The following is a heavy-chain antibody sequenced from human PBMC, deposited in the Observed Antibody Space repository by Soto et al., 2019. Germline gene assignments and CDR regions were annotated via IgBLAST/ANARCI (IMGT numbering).Heavy chain of an antibody. CDR2: ISASGGST. CDR3: VKTSTGWCPTRWFDP. Sequence: EVQLLESGGGLVQPGGSLRLSCAASGFTFSSYGMSWVRQAPGKGLEWVSGISASGGSTKYADSVKGRFTISRDNSEKAVFLQMNILQAADTAVYYCVKTSTGWCPTRWFDPWGLGSLVTVSS. V-gene: IGHV3-23*01. CDR1: GFTFSSYG. D-gene: IGHD6-19*01. J-gene: IGHJ5*02.